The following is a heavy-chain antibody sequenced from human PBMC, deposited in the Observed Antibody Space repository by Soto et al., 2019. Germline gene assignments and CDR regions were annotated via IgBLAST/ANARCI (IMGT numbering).Heavy chain of an antibody. Sequence: PSETLSLTCTVSGGSISSSIYYWGWIRQPPGKGLEWIGSIYYSGSTYYNLSLKSRVTISVDTSKNQFSLKLSSVTAAYTAVYYFFVQRRGENWFDPWGQGTLVTVSS. D-gene: IGHD1-1*01. CDR1: GGSISSSIYY. J-gene: IGHJ5*02. CDR2: IYYSGST. CDR3: FVQRRGENWFDP. V-gene: IGHV4-39*01.